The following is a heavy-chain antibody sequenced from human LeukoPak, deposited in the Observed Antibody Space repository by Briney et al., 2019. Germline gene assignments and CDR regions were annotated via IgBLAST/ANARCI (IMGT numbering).Heavy chain of an antibody. V-gene: IGHV4-59*01. D-gene: IGHD3-16*01. CDR2: IYNSGST. CDR3: ARGGASSKWLDS. Sequence: SETLSLTCTVSGASISSYFWSWIRQPPGKGLGNIGYIYNSGSTNYDPSLKSRVTISVDTSKNQFSLKLTSVTAADTAVYYCARGGASSKWLDSWGQGTLVTVSS. J-gene: IGHJ5*01. CDR1: GASISSYF.